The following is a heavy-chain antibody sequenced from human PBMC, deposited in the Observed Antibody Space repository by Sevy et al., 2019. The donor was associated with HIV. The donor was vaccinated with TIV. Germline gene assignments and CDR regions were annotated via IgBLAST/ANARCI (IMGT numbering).Heavy chain of an antibody. J-gene: IGHJ5*02. CDR3: AAHEGVTISEARFDP. CDR2: IYYSGST. Sequence: SETLSLTCSVSGGSLITTNYYWAWLRQSPGKGLEWIASIYYSGSTYYNPSLKARVTVSVDTSRSQFSLILNSVTAADTSVYYCAAHEGVTISEARFDPWGQGTLFTVSS. V-gene: IGHV4-39*01. CDR1: GGSLITTNYY. D-gene: IGHD1-1*01.